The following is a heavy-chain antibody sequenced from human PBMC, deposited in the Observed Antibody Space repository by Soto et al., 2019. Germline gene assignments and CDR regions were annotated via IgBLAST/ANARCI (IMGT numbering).Heavy chain of an antibody. CDR3: AKGHYDILTYPDY. CDR1: GFTFNNYA. CDR2: ISDGGGST. D-gene: IGHD3-9*01. V-gene: IGHV3-23*01. Sequence: GGSLRLSCAASGFTFNNYAMNWVRQAPGKGLEWVSGISDGGGSTYYADSVKGRFTISRDNSKNTLHLQMNSLRAEDTAVYYCAKGHYDILTYPDYWGQGTLVTVSS. J-gene: IGHJ4*02.